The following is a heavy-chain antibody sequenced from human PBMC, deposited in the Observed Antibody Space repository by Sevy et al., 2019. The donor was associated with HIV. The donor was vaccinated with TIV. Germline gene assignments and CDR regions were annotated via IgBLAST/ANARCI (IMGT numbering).Heavy chain of an antibody. V-gene: IGHV1-24*01. D-gene: IGHD3-22*01. CDR2: FDPEDGET. CDR1: GYTLSALS. CDR3: AITKDYYDNSGDPSDY. J-gene: IGHJ4*02. Sequence: ASVKVSCKVFGYTLSALSMHWVRQTPGKGLEWMGSFDPEDGETIYSQKFQGRVAMTEDTSTDTAYMELRSLRSEDTAVFYCAITKDYYDNSGDPSDYWGQGTLVTVSS.